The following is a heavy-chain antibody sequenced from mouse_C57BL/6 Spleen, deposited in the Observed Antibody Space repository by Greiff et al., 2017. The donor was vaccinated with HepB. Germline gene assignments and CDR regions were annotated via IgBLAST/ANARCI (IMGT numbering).Heavy chain of an antibody. Sequence: EVQLQQSGPELVKPGASVKIPCKASGYTFTDYNMDWVKQSHGKSLEWIGDINPNNGGTIYNQKFKGKATLTVDKSSSTAYMERRSLTSEDTAVYYCASQSIYYGYGLSFAYWGQGTLVTVSA. CDR2: INPNNGGT. J-gene: IGHJ3*01. CDR3: ASQSIYYGYGLSFAY. V-gene: IGHV1-18*01. D-gene: IGHD2-2*01. CDR1: GYTFTDYN.